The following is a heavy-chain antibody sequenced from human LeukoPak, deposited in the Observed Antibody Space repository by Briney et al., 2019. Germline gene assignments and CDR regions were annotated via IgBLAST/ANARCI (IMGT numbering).Heavy chain of an antibody. D-gene: IGHD2-2*01. J-gene: IGHJ4*02. V-gene: IGHV3-48*03. CDR1: GFTFSTYE. CDR2: ISGTGRTR. Sequence: PGGSLRLSCAAPGFTFSTYEMNWVRQAPGKGLEWVSYISGTGRTRNYADSVKGRFTISRDNAKNSLYLQMNSLRAEDTAVYYCARWEYCSSTYCSFDYWGQGTLVTVSS. CDR3: ARWEYCSSTYCSFDY.